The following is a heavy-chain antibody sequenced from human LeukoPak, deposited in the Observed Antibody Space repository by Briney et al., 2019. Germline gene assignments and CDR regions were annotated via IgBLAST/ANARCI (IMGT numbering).Heavy chain of an antibody. CDR2: IYSDGTK. D-gene: IGHD5-18*01. CDR3: TRQIGYTYGHAF. J-gene: IGHJ4*02. Sequence: PGGSLRLSCAVSGVTVSSSYMSWARRAPGRGLEWLSLIYSDGTKFYPNPGKARFPISRDNSKNMLYLQVNSLRAEDTAMYYCTRQIGYTYGHAFWGRGTLVTVST. CDR1: GVTVSSSY. V-gene: IGHV3-66*04.